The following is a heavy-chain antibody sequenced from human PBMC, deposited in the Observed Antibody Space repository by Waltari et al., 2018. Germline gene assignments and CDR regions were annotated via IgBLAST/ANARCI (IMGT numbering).Heavy chain of an antibody. Sequence: QVQLQESGPGLVKPSETLSLTCTVSGGSISSYYWSWIRQPPGKGLEWIGYIYTSGSTNYNPSLKSRVTISVDTSKNQFSRKLSSVTAADTAVYYCARGQTYYDILTGYYHYYYYMDVWGKGTTVTVSS. CDR3: ARGQTYYDILTGYYHYYYYMDV. D-gene: IGHD3-9*01. CDR2: IYTSGST. CDR1: GGSISSYY. V-gene: IGHV4-4*09. J-gene: IGHJ6*03.